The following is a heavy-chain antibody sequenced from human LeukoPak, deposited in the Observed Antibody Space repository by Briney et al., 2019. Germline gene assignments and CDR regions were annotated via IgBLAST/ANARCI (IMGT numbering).Heavy chain of an antibody. CDR3: ARVAAAGPIIFDY. J-gene: IGHJ4*02. CDR2: IYHGGTT. CDR1: GGSISSSNW. V-gene: IGHV4-4*02. Sequence: SETLSLTCAVSGGSISSSNWWSWVRQPPGKGLEWIGEIYHGGTTNYNPSLKSRVTISVDKSKNQFSLKVTSVTAADTAVYYCARVAAAGPIIFDYWGQGTLVTVSS. D-gene: IGHD6-13*01.